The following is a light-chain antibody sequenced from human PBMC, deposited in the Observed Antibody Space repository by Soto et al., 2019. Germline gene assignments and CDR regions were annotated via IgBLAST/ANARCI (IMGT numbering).Light chain of an antibody. CDR3: ATWDDSLNAWV. Sequence: QLVLTQSPSASGTPGQRVTISCSGSSSNIGSNTVNWYQQLPGTAPKLLIYANNQRPSGVPDRFSGSKSGTSASLASSGLQSEDEADYYCATWDDSLNAWVFGGGTKLTVL. J-gene: IGLJ3*02. CDR2: ANN. CDR1: SSNIGSNT. V-gene: IGLV1-44*01.